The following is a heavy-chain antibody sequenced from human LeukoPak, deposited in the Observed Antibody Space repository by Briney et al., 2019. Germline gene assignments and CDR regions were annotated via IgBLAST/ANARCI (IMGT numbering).Heavy chain of an antibody. D-gene: IGHD3-10*01. CDR2: IKGDGSEK. Sequence: PGGSLRLSCGASGFTLSSYAMTWVRQTPGKGLEWLAQIKGDGSEKYFVDSVKGRFTISRDNAKNSLYLQMNSPRADDTAVYFCVRDSGFRSLDYWGQGTLVTVSS. CDR3: VRDSGFRSLDY. V-gene: IGHV3-7*01. CDR1: GFTLSSYA. J-gene: IGHJ4*02.